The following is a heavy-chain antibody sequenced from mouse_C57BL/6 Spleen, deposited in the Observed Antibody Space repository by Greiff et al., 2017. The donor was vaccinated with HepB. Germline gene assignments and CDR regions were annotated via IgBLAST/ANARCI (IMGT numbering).Heavy chain of an antibody. V-gene: IGHV1-26*01. CDR2: INPNNGGT. CDR3: ARTPWYFDV. J-gene: IGHJ1*03. CDR1: GYTFTDYY. Sequence: VQLQQSGPELVKPGASVKISCKASGYTFTDYYMNWVKQSHGKSLEWIGDINPNNGGTSYNQKFKGKATLTVDKSSSTAYMELRSLTSEDSAVYDCARTPWYFDVWGTGTTVTVSS.